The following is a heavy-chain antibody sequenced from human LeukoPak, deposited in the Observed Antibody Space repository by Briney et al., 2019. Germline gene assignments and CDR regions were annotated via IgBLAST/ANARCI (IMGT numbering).Heavy chain of an antibody. V-gene: IGHV4-59*01. Sequence: SETLSLTCTVSGGSISSYYWSWIRQPPGKGLEWIGYIYYSGSTNYSPSLKSRVTVSVDTSKNQFSLRLSSVTAADTAVYYCAGYKRIPLDYWGQGTLGTVSS. CDR3: AGYKRIPLDY. CDR2: IYYSGST. CDR1: GGSISSYY. J-gene: IGHJ4*02. D-gene: IGHD5-24*01.